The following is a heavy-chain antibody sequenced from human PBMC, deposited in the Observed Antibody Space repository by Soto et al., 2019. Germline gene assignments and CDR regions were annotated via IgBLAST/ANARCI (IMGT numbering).Heavy chain of an antibody. V-gene: IGHV1-69*04. D-gene: IGHD6-13*01. CDR2: VVPILGMA. Sequence: ASVKVSCKASGGTFSSYSFSWVRQAPGQGLEWMGRVVPILGMANYAQKFQGRVTITADKSTSTVYMEMRSLRSDDTAVYYCARAPSITAAGASGRYYGMDVWGQGTTVTV. J-gene: IGHJ6*02. CDR1: GGTFSSYS. CDR3: ARAPSITAAGASGRYYGMDV.